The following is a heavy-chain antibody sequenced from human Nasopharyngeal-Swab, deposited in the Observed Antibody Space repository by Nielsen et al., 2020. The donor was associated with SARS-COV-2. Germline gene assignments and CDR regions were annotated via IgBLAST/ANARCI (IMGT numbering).Heavy chain of an antibody. Sequence: SVKVSCKASGGTFSSYAISWVRQAPGQGLEWMGGIIPIFGTANYAQKLQGRVTITADKSTSTAYMELSSLRSEDTAVYYCARSSYGSVADAFDIWGQGTMVTVSS. D-gene: IGHD3-10*01. V-gene: IGHV1-69*06. CDR3: ARSSYGSVADAFDI. CDR1: GGTFSSYA. CDR2: IIPIFGTA. J-gene: IGHJ3*02.